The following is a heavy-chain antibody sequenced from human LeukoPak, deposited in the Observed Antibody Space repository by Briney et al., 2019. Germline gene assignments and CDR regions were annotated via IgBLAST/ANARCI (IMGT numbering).Heavy chain of an antibody. D-gene: IGHD6-19*01. CDR2: LSGSGRTT. CDR1: GFTFSSYA. J-gene: IGHJ4*01. V-gene: IGHV3-23*01. Sequence: HAGGSLRLSCAASGFTFSSYAMNWVRQAPGKGLEWVSSLSGSGRTTYYADSVKGRFTISRDNSKNTVFLQMDSLSAEDTALYYCAKDRNSVWWHDFDSWGHGTLVTVFS. CDR3: AKDRNSVWWHDFDS.